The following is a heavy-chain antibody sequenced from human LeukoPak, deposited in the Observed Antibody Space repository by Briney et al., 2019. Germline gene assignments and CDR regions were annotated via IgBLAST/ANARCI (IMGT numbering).Heavy chain of an antibody. CDR3: AREGTTGTTHYYYGMDV. D-gene: IGHD1-1*01. CDR2: ISSSGSTI. Sequence: GGSLRLSCAASGFTFSSYEMNWVRQAPGKGLEWVSYISSSGSTIYYADSVKGRFTISRDNAKNSLYLQMNSLRAEDTAVYYCAREGTTGTTHYYYGMDVWGKGTRSPSPQ. CDR1: GFTFSSYE. J-gene: IGHJ6*04. V-gene: IGHV3-48*03.